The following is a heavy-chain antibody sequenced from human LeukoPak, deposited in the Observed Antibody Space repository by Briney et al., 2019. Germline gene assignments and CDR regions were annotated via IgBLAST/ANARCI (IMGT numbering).Heavy chain of an antibody. CDR1: GFTFSSYW. CDR2: IKQDGSET. V-gene: IGHV3-7*01. J-gene: IGHJ4*02. D-gene: IGHD1-26*01. Sequence: GGSLRLSCVASGFTFSSYWMHWVRQAPGKGLEWVANIKQDGSETHYMDSVKGRFTISRDNAKNSLYLQMNSLRAEDTAVYYCARDAQVGAAIDYWGQGTLVTVSS. CDR3: ARDAQVGAAIDY.